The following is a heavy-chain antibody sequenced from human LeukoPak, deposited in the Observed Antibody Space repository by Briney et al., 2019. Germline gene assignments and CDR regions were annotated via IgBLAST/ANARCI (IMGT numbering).Heavy chain of an antibody. V-gene: IGHV4-4*07. CDR3: ASGWIRYNYFDT. CDR2: IYTSGCT. CDR1: GGSISSYY. J-gene: IGHJ4*02. D-gene: IGHD6-19*01. Sequence: SETLSLTCIVSGGSISSYYWSWIRQPAGKGLEWIGRIYTSGCTNYNPSLSSRVTISIDTSKNQFSLNLTSVTAADTALYYCASGWIRYNYFDTWGQGALVTVSS.